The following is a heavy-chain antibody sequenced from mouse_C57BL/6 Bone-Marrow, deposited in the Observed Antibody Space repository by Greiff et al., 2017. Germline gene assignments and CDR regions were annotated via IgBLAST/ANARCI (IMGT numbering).Heavy chain of an antibody. D-gene: IGHD1-1*01. J-gene: IGHJ1*03. Sequence: VQLQQSGAELVRPGASVKLSCTASGFNIKDDYMHWVKQRPEQGLSWIGWIDPANGDTEYASKFQGKATITADTSSNTAYLQLSSLTSEDTAVYYCTTVVATSHWYFDVCGTGTTVTVSS. CDR3: TTVVATSHWYFDV. V-gene: IGHV14-4*01. CDR1: GFNIKDDY. CDR2: IDPANGDT.